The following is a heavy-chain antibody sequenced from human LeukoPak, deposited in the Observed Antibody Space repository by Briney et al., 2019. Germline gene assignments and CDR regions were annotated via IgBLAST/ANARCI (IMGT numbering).Heavy chain of an antibody. V-gene: IGHV3-66*02. J-gene: IGHJ4*02. CDR2: IYSGGST. CDR3: ARDSNYDY. CDR1: GFTFSSTY. D-gene: IGHD6-13*01. Sequence: GSLRLSFAASGFTFSSTYMSWVRQAPGKGLEWVSVIYSGGSTYYADSVKGRFTISRDNSKNTLYLQMNSLRAEDTAVYYCARDSNYDYWGQGTLVTVSS.